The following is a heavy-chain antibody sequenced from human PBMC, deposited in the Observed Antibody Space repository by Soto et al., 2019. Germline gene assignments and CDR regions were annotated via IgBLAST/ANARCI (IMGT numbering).Heavy chain of an antibody. CDR2: VFHSGTT. CDR3: ARDPHYSHNVDYVDY. CDR1: GYSIPIGGF. J-gene: IGHJ4*02. V-gene: IGHV4-38-2*01. D-gene: IGHD3-10*01. Sequence: SETLSFTGAVSGYSIPIGGFWGWIRRPPGKGLEWIGSVFHSGTTYYNPSLRNRVTISVDTSKNQFSLNLNSVTAADTAVYYCARDPHYSHNVDYVDYWGPGTLVPVSS.